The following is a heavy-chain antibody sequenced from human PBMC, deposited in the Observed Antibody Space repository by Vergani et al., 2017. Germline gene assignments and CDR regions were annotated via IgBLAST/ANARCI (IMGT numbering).Heavy chain of an antibody. CDR1: GFTFNQYG. CDR2: TWYDGNNK. CDR3: AGDLRLLYNRFDP. J-gene: IGHJ5*02. Sequence: QVQLVESGGGVVQPGRSLRLSCAASGFTFNQYGMHWVRQAPGKGLEWVAVTWYDGNNKQYADSVKGRFTISRGNSKSTMYLQMNSLRDEDTGVYYCAGDLRLLYNRFDPWGQGTLVTVSS. V-gene: IGHV3-33*01. D-gene: IGHD1-14*01.